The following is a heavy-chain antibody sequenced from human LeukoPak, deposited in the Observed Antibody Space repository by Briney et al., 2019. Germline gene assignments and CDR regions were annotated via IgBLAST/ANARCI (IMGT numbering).Heavy chain of an antibody. J-gene: IGHJ5*02. CDR1: GGSFSGYY. CDR3: ARGRYSYGSYNWFDP. V-gene: IGHV4-34*01. CDR2: INHSGST. D-gene: IGHD5-18*01. Sequence: SETLSLTCAVYGGSFSGYYWSWIRQPPGKGLEWIGEINHSGSTNYNPSLKSRVPISVDTSKNQFSLKLSSVTAADTAVYYCARGRYSYGSYNWFDPWGQGTLVTVSS.